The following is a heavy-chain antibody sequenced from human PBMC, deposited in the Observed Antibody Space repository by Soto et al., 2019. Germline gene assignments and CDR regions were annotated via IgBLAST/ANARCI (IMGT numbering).Heavy chain of an antibody. V-gene: IGHV4-59*01. CDR2: IYYSGST. CDR1: GGSISSYY. CDR3: ASLWFGEFPFDY. Sequence: QVQLQESGPGLVKPSETLSLTCTVSGGSISSYYWSWIRQPPGKGLEWIGYIYYSGSTNYNPSLKSRVTISVDTSKNQFSLKLSYVTAADTAVYYCASLWFGEFPFDYWSQGTLVTVSS. J-gene: IGHJ4*02. D-gene: IGHD3-10*01.